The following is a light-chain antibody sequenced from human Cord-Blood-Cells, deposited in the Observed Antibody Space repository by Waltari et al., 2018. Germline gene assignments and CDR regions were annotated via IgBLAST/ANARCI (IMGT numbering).Light chain of an antibody. CDR3: QQYNNWPYT. CDR1: QSVSSN. CDR2: GAS. V-gene: IGKV3-15*01. J-gene: IGKJ2*01. Sequence: EIVMTQSPATLSVSPGERATLSCRASQSVSSNLAWYQKKPGEAPRLLIYGASTRATVIPARFSGSGSGTDFTLTISSLQSEDFAVYYCQQYNNWPYTFGQGTKLEIK.